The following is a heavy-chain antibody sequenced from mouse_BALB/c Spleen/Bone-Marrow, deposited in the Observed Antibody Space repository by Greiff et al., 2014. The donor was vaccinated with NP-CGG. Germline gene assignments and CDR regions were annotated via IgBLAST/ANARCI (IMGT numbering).Heavy chain of an antibody. Sequence: VKLQESGAELARPGASVKMSCKASGYTFTSYTMHWVKQRPGQGLEWIGYINPSSGYTNYNQKFKDKATLTADKSSSIAYMQLSSLTSEDSAVYYCARYRYDWYFDVWGAGTTVTVSS. J-gene: IGHJ1*01. CDR3: ARYRYDWYFDV. V-gene: IGHV1-4*01. D-gene: IGHD2-14*01. CDR1: GYTFTSYT. CDR2: INPSSGYT.